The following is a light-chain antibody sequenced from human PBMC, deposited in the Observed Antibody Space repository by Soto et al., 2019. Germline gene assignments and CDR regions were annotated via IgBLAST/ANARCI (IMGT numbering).Light chain of an antibody. CDR2: DAS. Sequence: DIQMTQSPSSVSASVGDRVTITCRASQSISSWLAWYQQKPGKAPKLLIYDASSLESGVPSRFSGSGSGTEFTLTISSLQPDDFATYYCQQYNSYSRSFGPGTKVDIK. CDR3: QQYNSYSRS. J-gene: IGKJ3*01. CDR1: QSISSW. V-gene: IGKV1-5*01.